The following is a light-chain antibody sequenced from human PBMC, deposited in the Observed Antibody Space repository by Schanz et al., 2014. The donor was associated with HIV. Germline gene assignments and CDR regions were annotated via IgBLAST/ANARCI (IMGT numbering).Light chain of an antibody. Sequence: DIVLTQSPGTLSLSPGERATLSCRASQSVGSNYLAWYQQKPGQAPRLLLYDASKRATGIPDRFSGSGSGTDFTLTISRLEPEDFAVYYCQQYGTSPKTFGQGTKVEIK. CDR2: DAS. CDR3: QQYGTSPKT. CDR1: QSVGSNY. J-gene: IGKJ1*01. V-gene: IGKV3-20*01.